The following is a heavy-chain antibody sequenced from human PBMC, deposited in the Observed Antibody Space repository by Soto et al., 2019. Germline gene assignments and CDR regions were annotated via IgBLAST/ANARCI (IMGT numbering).Heavy chain of an antibody. D-gene: IGHD2-15*01. Sequence: ETLSLTCTVSGGSISSYYWSWIRQPPGKGLEWIGQIYHTGTTSYNPSLKNRVTISLDKSNNQFSLRLTSMTAADTAVYYCATLPPRIVVVMTDLPTWGQGTLVTVSS. CDR1: GGSISSYY. CDR2: IYHTGTT. V-gene: IGHV4-59*12. CDR3: ATLPPRIVVVMTDLPT. J-gene: IGHJ5*02.